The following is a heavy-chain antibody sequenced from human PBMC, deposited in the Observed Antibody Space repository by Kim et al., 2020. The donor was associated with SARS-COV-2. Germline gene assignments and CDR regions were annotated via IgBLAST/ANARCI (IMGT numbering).Heavy chain of an antibody. D-gene: IGHD3-3*01. CDR3: ARVRAAILGFGY. J-gene: IGHJ4*02. Sequence: YYTDSVKGRFTSSRDNSKNTLYLQMNSLRAEDTAVYYGARVRAAILGFGYWGQGTLVTVSS. V-gene: IGHV3-30*10.